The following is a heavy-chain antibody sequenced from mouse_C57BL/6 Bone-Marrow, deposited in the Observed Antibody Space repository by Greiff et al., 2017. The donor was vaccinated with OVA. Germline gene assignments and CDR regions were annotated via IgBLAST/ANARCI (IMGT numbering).Heavy chain of an antibody. J-gene: IGHJ2*01. D-gene: IGHD4-1*01. V-gene: IGHV1-59*01. CDR1: GYTFTSYW. Sequence: QVQLQQPGTELVKPGASVKLSCKASGYTFTSYWMHWVKQRPGQGLEWIGVIDPSDSYTNYNQKFKGKATLTVDTSSSTAYMQLSSLTSEDSAVYYCARSRTGKVDYWGQGTTLTVSS. CDR3: ARSRTGKVDY. CDR2: IDPSDSYT.